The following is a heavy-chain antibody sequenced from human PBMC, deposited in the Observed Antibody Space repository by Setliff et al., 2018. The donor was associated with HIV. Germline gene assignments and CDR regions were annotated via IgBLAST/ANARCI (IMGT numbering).Heavy chain of an antibody. CDR3: ARDSGSYSADYYFDY. CDR1: GYIFSYH. V-gene: IGHV1-46*01. D-gene: IGHD1-26*01. J-gene: IGHJ4*02. CDR2: LNPSGGST. Sequence: ASVKVSCKTSGYIFSYHIHWVRQAPGQGLEWMGILNPSGGSTSYAQKFQGRVIMNRDTSTSTVYMELSSLKSEDTAVYYCARDSGSYSADYYFDYWGQGTLVTVSS.